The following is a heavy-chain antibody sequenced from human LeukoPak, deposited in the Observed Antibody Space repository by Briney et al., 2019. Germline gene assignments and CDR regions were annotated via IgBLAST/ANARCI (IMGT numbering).Heavy chain of an antibody. CDR1: GGSISTYY. Sequence: SETLSLTCTVSGGSISTYYWSWIRQPPGKGLEWIGYIHYSGSANYNPSLKSRVTISVDTSKNQFSLKLSSVTAADTAVYYCARGYFDNSGYSAPFHYWGQGTLVTVSS. CDR2: IHYSGSA. D-gene: IGHD3-22*01. CDR3: ARGYFDNSGYSAPFHY. V-gene: IGHV4-59*01. J-gene: IGHJ4*02.